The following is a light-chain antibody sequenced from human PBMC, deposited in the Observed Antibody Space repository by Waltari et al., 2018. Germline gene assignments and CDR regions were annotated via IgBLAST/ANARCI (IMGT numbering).Light chain of an antibody. Sequence: EVVLTQSPDFQSVTPTEKVTITCRASQNIGSSLHWYQQKPDQPPKLLIRFASQSFSGAPSRFSGSGSGTDFTLTINSLEAEDAATYYCHQSGILPRTFGQGAKVEV. CDR3: HQSGILPRT. V-gene: IGKV6-21*01. J-gene: IGKJ1*01. CDR1: QNIGSS. CDR2: FAS.